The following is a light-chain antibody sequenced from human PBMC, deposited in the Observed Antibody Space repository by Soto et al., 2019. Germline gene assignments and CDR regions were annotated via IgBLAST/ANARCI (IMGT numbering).Light chain of an antibody. CDR3: MQALQTPLT. J-gene: IGKJ4*01. Sequence: IVMTPSPLSLPVTPGEPASISCRASQSLLHSNGYNYLDWYLQKPGQSPQLLIYLGSNRASGVPDRFSGSGSGTDFTLKISRVEAEDVGVYYCMQALQTPLTFRGGTKVHIK. CDR2: LGS. V-gene: IGKV2-28*01. CDR1: QSLLHSNGYNY.